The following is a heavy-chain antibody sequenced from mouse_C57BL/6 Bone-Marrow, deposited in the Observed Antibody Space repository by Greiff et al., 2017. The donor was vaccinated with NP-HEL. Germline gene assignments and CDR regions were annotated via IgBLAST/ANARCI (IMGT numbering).Heavy chain of an antibody. D-gene: IGHD6-1*01. V-gene: IGHV1-76*01. CDR1: GYTFTDYY. CDR2: IYPGSGNT. J-gene: IGHJ4*01. CDR3: ARPPSDDYEAMDY. Sequence: VQLQQSGAELVRPGASVKLSCKASGYTFTDYYINWVKQRPGQGLEWIARIYPGSGNTYYNEKFKGKATLTAEKSSSTAYMQLSGLTSEDSAVYFCARPPSDDYEAMDYWGQGTSVTVSA.